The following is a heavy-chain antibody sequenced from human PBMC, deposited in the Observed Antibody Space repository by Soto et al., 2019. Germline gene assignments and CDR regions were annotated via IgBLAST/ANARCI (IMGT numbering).Heavy chain of an antibody. CDR3: ATDFLFDYYDSSSVGY. V-gene: IGHV1-24*01. CDR1: GYTLTELS. D-gene: IGHD3-22*01. Sequence: ASVKVSCKVSGYTLTELSMHWVRQAPGKGLEWMGGFDPEDGETIYAQKFQGRVTMTEDTSTDTAYMELSSLRSEDTAVYYCATDFLFDYYDSSSVGYWGQGTLVTVSS. J-gene: IGHJ4*02. CDR2: FDPEDGET.